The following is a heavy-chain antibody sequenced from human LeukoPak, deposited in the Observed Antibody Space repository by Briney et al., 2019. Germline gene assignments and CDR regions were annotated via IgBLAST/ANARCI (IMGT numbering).Heavy chain of an antibody. V-gene: IGHV4-39*01. CDR3: ARHPRPPGAGDAFDI. CDR1: GGSISSYY. Sequence: SETLSLTCTVSGGSISSYYWSWIRQPPGKGLEWIGSIYYSGSTYYNPSLKSRVTISVDTSKNQFSLKLSSVTAADTAVYYCARHPRPPGAGDAFDIWGQGTMVTVSS. D-gene: IGHD1-26*01. J-gene: IGHJ3*02. CDR2: IYYSGST.